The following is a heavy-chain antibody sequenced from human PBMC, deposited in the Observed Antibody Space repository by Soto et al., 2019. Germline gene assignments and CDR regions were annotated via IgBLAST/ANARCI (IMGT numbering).Heavy chain of an antibody. CDR2: IRTISSAI. D-gene: IGHD2-15*01. V-gene: IGHV3-48*02. Sequence: QLVESGGGLVQPGASLRLSCAASGFTFSDYPMNWVRQAPGKGLEWVSSIRTISSAIYFADSVRGRFTISRDNARNSLYLQMTSLRDEDTAVYYCARETPSFDSWGQGTLVTVSS. CDR3: ARETPSFDS. CDR1: GFTFSDYP. J-gene: IGHJ4*02.